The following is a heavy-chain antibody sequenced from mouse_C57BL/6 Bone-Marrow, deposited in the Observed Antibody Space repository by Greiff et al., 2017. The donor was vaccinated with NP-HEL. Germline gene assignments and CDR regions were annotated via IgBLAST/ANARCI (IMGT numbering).Heavy chain of an antibody. CDR3: ARGVYYDYDEFAY. D-gene: IGHD2-4*01. J-gene: IGHJ3*01. CDR1: GYTFTSYW. CDR2: IYPGSGST. V-gene: IGHV1-55*01. Sequence: QVQLQQPGAELVKPGASVKMSCKASGYTFTSYWITWVKQRPGQGLEWIGDIYPGSGSTNYNEKFKSKATLTVDTSSSTAYMQLSSLTSEDSAVYYCARGVYYDYDEFAYWGQGTLVTVSA.